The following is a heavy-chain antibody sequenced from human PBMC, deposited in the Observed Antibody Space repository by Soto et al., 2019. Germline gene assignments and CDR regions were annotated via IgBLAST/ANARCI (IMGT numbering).Heavy chain of an antibody. CDR1: GFTLGRYG. D-gene: IGHD3-10*01. J-gene: IGHJ4*02. CDR2: VSPNGQGI. V-gene: IGHV3-23*01. CDR3: AKDRDYPRDYFHY. Sequence: VGSLRLSCAASGFTLGRYGMSWVRQAPGKGLEWVSAVSPNGQGIYYADSVRGRFTISRDFSKNTVFLHMDSLRAEDTAVYYCAKDRDYPRDYFHYWGQGTLVTVSS.